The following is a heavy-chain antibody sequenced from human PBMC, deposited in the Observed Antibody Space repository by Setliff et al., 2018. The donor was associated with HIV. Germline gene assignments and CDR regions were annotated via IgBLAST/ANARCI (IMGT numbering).Heavy chain of an antibody. D-gene: IGHD3-10*01. CDR2: IHTSGST. CDR3: ARVGYHGSGRYSFDY. CDR1: GGSISSGSYY. V-gene: IGHV4-61*09. Sequence: PSETLSLTCTVSGGSISSGSYYWSWIRQPAGKGLEWIGHIHTSGSTKYNPSLKSRVTISADTSKNQFSLNLSSVTAAETAVYYCARVGYHGSGRYSFDYWGKGTLVTVPQ. J-gene: IGHJ4*02.